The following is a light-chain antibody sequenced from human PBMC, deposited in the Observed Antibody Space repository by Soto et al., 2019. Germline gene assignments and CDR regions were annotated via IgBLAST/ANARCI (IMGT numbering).Light chain of an antibody. CDR1: SSNIGSNY. Sequence: QSVLTQPPSASGTPGQRVTISCSGSSSNIGSNYVYWYQQLPGTAPKLLIYSNNQRPSGVPDRFSGSKSGTSASLAISGLRSEDEADYYCAAWDDSLSGWVFGGGTQLTVL. V-gene: IGLV1-47*02. CDR3: AAWDDSLSGWV. CDR2: SNN. J-gene: IGLJ3*02.